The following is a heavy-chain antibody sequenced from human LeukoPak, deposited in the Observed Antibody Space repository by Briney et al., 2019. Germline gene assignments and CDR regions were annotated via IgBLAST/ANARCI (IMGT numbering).Heavy chain of an antibody. CDR3: AREGGPYRPLDY. Sequence: TETLSLTCGVSGGSITNTNYWTWVRQPPGKGLEWIGEVILEGSTNYNPSLMGRVAISVDTSENHISLQLTSVTAADTAVYYCAREGGPYRPLDYLGQGTLVTVSS. CDR1: GGSITNTNY. J-gene: IGHJ4*02. V-gene: IGHV4-4*02. CDR2: VILEGST.